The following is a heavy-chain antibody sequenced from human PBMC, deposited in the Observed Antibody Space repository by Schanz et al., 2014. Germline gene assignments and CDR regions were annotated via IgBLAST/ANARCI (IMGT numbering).Heavy chain of an antibody. Sequence: EVQLLESGGGLVQPGGSLRPSCAASGFPFSSYALSWVRQAPGKGLEWVSAISGSGGSTYYADSVKGRFTIARDNAENTLFLQMNSLRAEDTAVYYCARKVVATIGGYYDNWGQGTLVIVSS. J-gene: IGHJ4*02. D-gene: IGHD5-12*01. CDR2: ISGSGGST. V-gene: IGHV3-23*01. CDR1: GFPFSSYA. CDR3: ARKVVATIGGYYDN.